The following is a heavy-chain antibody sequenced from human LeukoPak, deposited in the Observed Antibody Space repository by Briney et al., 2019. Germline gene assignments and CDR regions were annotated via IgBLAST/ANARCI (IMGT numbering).Heavy chain of an antibody. CDR3: TTGGAYYYDSSGYHPDY. D-gene: IGHD3-22*01. CDR1: GFTFSSYW. J-gene: IGHJ4*02. Sequence: PGGSLRLSCAASGFTFSSYWMSWVRQAPGKGLEWVGRIKSKTDGGTTDYAAPVKGRFTISRDDSKNTLYLQMNSLKTEDTVVYYCTTGGAYYYDSSGYHPDYWGQGTLVTVSS. CDR2: IKSKTDGGTT. V-gene: IGHV3-15*01.